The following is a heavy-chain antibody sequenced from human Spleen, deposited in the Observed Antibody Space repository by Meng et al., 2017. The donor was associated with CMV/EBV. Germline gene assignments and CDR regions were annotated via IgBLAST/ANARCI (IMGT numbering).Heavy chain of an antibody. D-gene: IGHD2-2*01. CDR2: IYYSGST. Sequence: SETLSLTCTVSGGSISSYYWSWIRQPPGKGLEWIGYIYYSGSTNYNPSLKSRVTISVDTSKNQFSLKLSSVTAADTAVYYCARAPCSSTSCSPYYFDYWGQGTLVTSPQ. V-gene: IGHV4-59*01. CDR1: GGSISSYY. J-gene: IGHJ4*02. CDR3: ARAPCSSTSCSPYYFDY.